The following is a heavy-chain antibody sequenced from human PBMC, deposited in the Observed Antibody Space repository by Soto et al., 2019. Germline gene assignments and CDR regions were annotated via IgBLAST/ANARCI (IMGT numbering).Heavy chain of an antibody. Sequence: GGSLRLSCAASGFTFSSYAMHWVRQAPGKGLEWVAVISYDGSNKYYADSVKGRFTISRDNSKNTLYLQMNSLRVEDTAVYYCARDYGDYDSSGNPDYWGQGTLVTVSS. D-gene: IGHD3-22*01. CDR1: GFTFSSYA. CDR2: ISYDGSNK. V-gene: IGHV3-30*04. J-gene: IGHJ4*02. CDR3: ARDYGDYDSSGNPDY.